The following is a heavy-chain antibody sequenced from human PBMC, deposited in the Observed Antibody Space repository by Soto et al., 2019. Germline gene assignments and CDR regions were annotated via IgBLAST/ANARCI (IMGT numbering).Heavy chain of an antibody. CDR1: GYTFTTYG. J-gene: IGHJ4*02. D-gene: IGHD3-10*01. CDR2: IWFDGSKR. Sequence: PGGSLRLSCAASGYTFTTYGMHWARQAPGKGLEWVAAIWFDGSKRFHADSVKGRFTISRDDSKNTLFLQMNSLRAEDTAVYYCARDRGRLGLLLSTYSDYWGQGALVTV. CDR3: ARDRGRLGLLLSTYSDY. V-gene: IGHV3-33*01.